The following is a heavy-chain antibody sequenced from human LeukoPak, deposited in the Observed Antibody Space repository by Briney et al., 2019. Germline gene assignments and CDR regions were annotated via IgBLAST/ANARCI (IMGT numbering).Heavy chain of an antibody. J-gene: IGHJ4*02. CDR1: GFTFSSYS. D-gene: IGHD1-7*01. CDR2: ISSSSSTI. CDR3: ARDEEVELRIFDY. Sequence: GGSLRLSCAASGFTFSSYSMNWVRPAPGKGLEWVSYISSSSSTIYYADSVKGRFTISRDNAKNSLYLQMNSLRAEDTAVYYCARDEEVELRIFDYWGQGTLVTVSS. V-gene: IGHV3-48*01.